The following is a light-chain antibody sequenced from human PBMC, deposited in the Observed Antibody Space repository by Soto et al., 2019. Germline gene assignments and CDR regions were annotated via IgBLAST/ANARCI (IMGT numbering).Light chain of an antibody. CDR3: GTWERTLQTVV. CDR1: SSNIGGNY. J-gene: IGLJ2*01. Sequence: QSVLTQPPSVSAAPGQKVTISCSGSSSNIGGNYVSGYQQLTRAAPKLLIYDNRKRFSGIPDRVSGSKSGTSATLAITGLQTGDEATYYCGTWERTLQTVVFVGGTKLNVL. V-gene: IGLV1-51*01. CDR2: DNR.